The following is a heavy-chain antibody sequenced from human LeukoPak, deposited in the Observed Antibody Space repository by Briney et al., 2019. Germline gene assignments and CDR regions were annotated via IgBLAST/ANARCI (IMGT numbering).Heavy chain of an antibody. Sequence: GGSLRLSCVASGLSFSRYAMSWVRQAPGKGLEWVSTISGSGSSTYYADSVKGRFTISRDSSKNTLYLQMNSLRAEDTAVYYLSKDDHGGGGWLDYFDYWGQGTLVTVSS. D-gene: IGHD6-19*01. CDR1: GLSFSRYA. CDR3: SKDDHGGGGWLDYFDY. J-gene: IGHJ4*02. V-gene: IGHV3-23*01. CDR2: ISGSGSST.